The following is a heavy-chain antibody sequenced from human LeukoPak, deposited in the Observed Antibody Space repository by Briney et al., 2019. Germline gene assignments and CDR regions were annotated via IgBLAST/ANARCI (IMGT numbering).Heavy chain of an antibody. Sequence: GGSLRLSCAASGFTFREYSMSWVRQPPGKGLEWVSNIRSNGGDTYYTDSVKGRFTISRDNSKNTLYLEMNSLRAEDTAVYYCAKGGYTTWFDPWGQGTLVTVSS. J-gene: IGHJ5*02. CDR3: AKGGYTTWFDP. CDR1: GFTFREYS. D-gene: IGHD2-15*01. CDR2: IRSNGGDT. V-gene: IGHV3-23*01.